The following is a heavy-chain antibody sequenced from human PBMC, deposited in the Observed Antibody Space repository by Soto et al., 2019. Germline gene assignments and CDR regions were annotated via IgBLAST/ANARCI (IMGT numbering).Heavy chain of an antibody. J-gene: IGHJ6*02. CDR3: ARLYCITSSCYCMDV. Sequence: QITLKESGPTLVKPTQTLTLTCTFSGFSLSTSGVGVGWIRQPPGKALEWLALIYWDDDKRYSPSLKSRLTLTKDSTKSQVVLTMTNMDPVDTATYYCARLYCITSSCYCMDVWGQGTTVTVSS. V-gene: IGHV2-5*02. D-gene: IGHD2-2*01. CDR1: GFSLSTSGVG. CDR2: IYWDDDK.